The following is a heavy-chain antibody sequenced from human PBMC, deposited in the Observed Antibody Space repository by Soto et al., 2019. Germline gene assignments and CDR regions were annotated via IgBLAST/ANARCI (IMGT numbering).Heavy chain of an antibody. CDR3: ARSYRPHYSNYVVYYYYGMDV. CDR1: GYSFTSYW. Sequence: GESLKISCKGSGYSFTSYWIGWVRQMPGKGLEWMGIIYPGDSNTRYSPSFQGQVTISADKSISTAYLQWSSLKASDTAMYYCARSYRPHYSNYVVYYYYGMDVWGQGTTVTVSS. J-gene: IGHJ6*02. V-gene: IGHV5-51*01. D-gene: IGHD4-4*01. CDR2: IYPGDSNT.